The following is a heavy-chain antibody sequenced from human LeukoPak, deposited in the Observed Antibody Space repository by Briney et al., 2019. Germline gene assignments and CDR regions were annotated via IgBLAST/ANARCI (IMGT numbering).Heavy chain of an antibody. CDR2: IQYDDSIE. Sequence: PGGSLRLSRAASGFTFSTFGMNWVRQAPDKGLEWVAFIQYDDSIEYYADSVKGRFTISRDNSKNTLYLQMNSLRGDDTAVYYCAKDQGVVGSYDYWGHGTLVTVSS. V-gene: IGHV3-30*02. J-gene: IGHJ4*01. CDR1: GFTFSTFG. D-gene: IGHD3-10*01. CDR3: AKDQGVVGSYDY.